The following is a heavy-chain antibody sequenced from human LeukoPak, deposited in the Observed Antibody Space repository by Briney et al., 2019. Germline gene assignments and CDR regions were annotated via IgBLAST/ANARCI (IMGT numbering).Heavy chain of an antibody. CDR2: INLNNGGT. D-gene: IGHD4-17*01. CDR1: GFTFTGYY. Sequence: ASVKVSCTASGFTFTGYYMNWVRQAPGQGLEWMGWINLNNGGTNYAQKFQGWVTMTRDTSISTAYMELSRLRSDDTAVYYCARDSATVTTPYFDYWGQGSLVTVSS. V-gene: IGHV1-2*04. CDR3: ARDSATVTTPYFDY. J-gene: IGHJ4*02.